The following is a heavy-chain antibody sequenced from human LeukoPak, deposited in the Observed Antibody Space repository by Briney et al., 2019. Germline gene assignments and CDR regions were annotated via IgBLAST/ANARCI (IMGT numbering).Heavy chain of an antibody. CDR1: GGSITSTNY. J-gene: IGHJ4*02. Sequence: SGTLSLTCGVSGGSITSTNYWTWVRQPPGKGLEWIGEVNLQGSTNYNPSLMGRVAISVDMSENHISLQLTSVTAADTAMCYCTRESGAFSPFGFWGQGTLVTVSS. CDR2: VNLQGST. D-gene: IGHD1-26*01. CDR3: TRESGAFSPFGF. V-gene: IGHV4-4*02.